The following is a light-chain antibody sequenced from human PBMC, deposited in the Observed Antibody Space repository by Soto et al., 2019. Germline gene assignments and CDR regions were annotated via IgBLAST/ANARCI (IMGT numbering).Light chain of an antibody. V-gene: IGKV3-11*01. CDR3: QQRSNWPRKLT. J-gene: IGKJ4*01. Sequence: EIVLTQSPATLSLSPGXRATLSCRASQSVSSYLAWYQQKPGQAPRLLIYDASNRATGIPARFSGSGSGTDFTLTISSLEPEDFAVYYCQQRSNWPRKLTFGGGTKVDIK. CDR2: DAS. CDR1: QSVSSY.